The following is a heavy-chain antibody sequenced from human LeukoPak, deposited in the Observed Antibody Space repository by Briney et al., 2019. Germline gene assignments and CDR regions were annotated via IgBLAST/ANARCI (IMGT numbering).Heavy chain of an antibody. CDR2: LSDSGGGT. D-gene: IGHD2-8*02. CDR3: ARAVAYGIDTGYFDY. J-gene: IGHJ4*02. CDR1: GFSLSSYG. V-gene: IGHV3-23*01. Sequence: GGSLRLSCAASGFSLSSYGMTWVRQAPGKGLEWVSTLSDSGGGTYYADSVKGRFTTSRDNSRSTLYLQMHSLRVEDTAVYYCARAVAYGIDTGYFDYWGQGTLVTVSS.